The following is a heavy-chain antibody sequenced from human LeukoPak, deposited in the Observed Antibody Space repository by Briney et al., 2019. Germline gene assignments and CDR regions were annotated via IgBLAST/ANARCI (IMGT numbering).Heavy chain of an antibody. J-gene: IGHJ3*01. CDR1: GFTFSSYW. Sequence: GGSLRLSCAASGFTFSSYWMNWARQAPGKGLEWVASINSDGSEGYYADVVKGRFTISRDNAKNSLYLQINSLRAEDTAVYCCARSSYSSSSSVWGQGTMVTVSS. D-gene: IGHD6-6*01. V-gene: IGHV3-7*03. CDR3: ARSSYSSSSSV. CDR2: INSDGSEG.